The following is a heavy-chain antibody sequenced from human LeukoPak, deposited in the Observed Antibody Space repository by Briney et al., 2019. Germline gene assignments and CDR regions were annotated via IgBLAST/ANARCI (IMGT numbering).Heavy chain of an antibody. D-gene: IGHD1-26*01. V-gene: IGHV1-18*01. CDR1: GYIFAHNG. CDR3: ARAYRRVGATTPDGY. Sequence: ASVKVSCKTSGYIFAHNGISWVRQAPGQGPEWMGWISAYNGDTNYAQKLQGRVTMTTDTSTSTAYMELRSLRSDDTAVYYCARAYRRVGATTPDGYWGQGTLVTVSS. J-gene: IGHJ4*02. CDR2: ISAYNGDT.